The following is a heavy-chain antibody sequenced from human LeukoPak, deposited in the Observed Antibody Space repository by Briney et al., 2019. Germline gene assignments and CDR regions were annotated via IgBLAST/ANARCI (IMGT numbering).Heavy chain of an antibody. J-gene: IGHJ4*02. CDR3: ARGKNSGYPLMNDY. CDR2: INPNSGGT. V-gene: IGHV1-2*02. CDR1: GYTFTNYY. Sequence: ASVKVSCKASGYTFTNYYMHWVRQAPGQGLEWMGWINPNSGGTNYAQKFQGRVTMTRDTSISTAYMDLIRLSSDDTAVYYCARGKNSGYPLMNDYWGQGTLVTVSS. D-gene: IGHD3-22*01.